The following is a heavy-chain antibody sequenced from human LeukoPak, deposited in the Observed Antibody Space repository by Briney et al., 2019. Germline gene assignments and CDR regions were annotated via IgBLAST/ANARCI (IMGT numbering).Heavy chain of an antibody. V-gene: IGHV3-30*02. CDR3: AKGRIGGTATANFDY. CDR2: IRYDGSNK. D-gene: IGHD5-18*01. Sequence: PGGSLRLSCAASGFTFSSYGMHWVRQAPGKGLEWVAFIRYDGSNKYYADSVKGRFTISRDNSKNTLYLQMNNLRAEDTAVYYCAKGRIGGTATANFDYWGQGTLVTVSS. J-gene: IGHJ4*02. CDR1: GFTFSSYG.